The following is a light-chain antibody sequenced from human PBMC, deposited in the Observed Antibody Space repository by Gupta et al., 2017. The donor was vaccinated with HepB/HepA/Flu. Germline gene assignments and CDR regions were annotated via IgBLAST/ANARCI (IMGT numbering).Light chain of an antibody. CDR3: GQGTHWPT. CDR1: QSLVFSDGNTF. CDR2: QVS. V-gene: IGKV2-30*01. Sequence: DVVLTQSPLSLPVTLGQPASISCRSSQSLVFSDGNTFLHWFQQRPGQSPRRLLYQVSKRDSGVPERFSGSGSGNDFTLRSSRGEAEDVAIYYCGQGTHWPTFGGGTKVEIK. J-gene: IGKJ4*01.